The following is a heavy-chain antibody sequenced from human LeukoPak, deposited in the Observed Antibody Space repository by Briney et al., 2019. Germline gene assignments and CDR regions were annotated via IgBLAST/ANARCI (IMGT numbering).Heavy chain of an antibody. CDR1: GYTFTGYY. Sequence: ASVKVSCKASGYTFTGYYMHWVRQAPGQGLEWMGWINPNGGGTNYAQKFQGRVTMTRDTSISTAYMELSRLRSDDTAVYYCAREGGSSSSWYFGLWGRGTLVTVSS. CDR3: AREGGSSSSWYFGL. V-gene: IGHV1-2*02. CDR2: INPNGGGT. D-gene: IGHD1-26*01. J-gene: IGHJ2*01.